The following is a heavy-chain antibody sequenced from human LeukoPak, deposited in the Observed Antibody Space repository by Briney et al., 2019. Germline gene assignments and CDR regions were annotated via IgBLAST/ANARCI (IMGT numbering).Heavy chain of an antibody. J-gene: IGHJ3*01. CDR2: IWYDGSNI. CDR1: GFTFSSYA. Sequence: GGSLRLSCTASGFTFSSYAMHWVRQAPGKGLEWVAVIWYDGSNIYYVYSVKGRFTISRDNSKNTLYLQMNSLRAEDTAVYYCARTIGSKNAFDLWGQGTMVTVSS. V-gene: IGHV3-33*01. D-gene: IGHD1-26*01. CDR3: ARTIGSKNAFDL.